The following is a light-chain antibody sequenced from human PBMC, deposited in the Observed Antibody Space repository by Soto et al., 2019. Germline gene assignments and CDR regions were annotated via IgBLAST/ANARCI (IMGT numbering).Light chain of an antibody. CDR1: SSGVGGYNF. Sequence: SALSQPPSASGSPGRSVTISCTGASSGVGGYNFVSWYQQHPGKAPKLLIYEVTKRPSGVPDRFSGSKSGNTASLTVSGLQAEDEADYFCSSYAGRNNLVFGSGTKVTAL. J-gene: IGLJ1*01. CDR3: SSYAGRNNLV. V-gene: IGLV2-8*01. CDR2: EVT.